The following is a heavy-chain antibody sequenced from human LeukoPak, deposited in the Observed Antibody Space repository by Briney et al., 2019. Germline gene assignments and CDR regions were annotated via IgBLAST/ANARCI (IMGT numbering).Heavy chain of an antibody. CDR1: GFTFSSYA. CDR2: ISGSGGST. Sequence: GGSLRLSCAASGFTFSSYAMSWVRQAPGKGLEWASAISGSGGSTYYADSVKGRFTISRDNSKNTLYLQMNSLRAEDTAVYYCAKDRAGFYILVYAMVWGQGTLVTVSS. V-gene: IGHV3-23*01. CDR3: AKDRAGFYILVYAMV. J-gene: IGHJ4*02. D-gene: IGHD2-8*01.